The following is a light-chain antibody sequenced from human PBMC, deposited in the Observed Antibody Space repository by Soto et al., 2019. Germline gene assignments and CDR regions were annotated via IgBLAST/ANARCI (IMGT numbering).Light chain of an antibody. J-gene: IGLJ3*02. Sequence: QPVLTQSSSASASLGSSVKLTCTLSSGNSDDLIAWHQQQPGKAPRYMMKVEGSGNYNRGSEVPDRFSGSSSGADRYLTISNLQPEDEADYYCETWGSAIWVFGGGTKLTVL. V-gene: IGLV4-60*03. CDR1: SGNSDDL. CDR2: VEGSGNY. CDR3: ETWGSAIWV.